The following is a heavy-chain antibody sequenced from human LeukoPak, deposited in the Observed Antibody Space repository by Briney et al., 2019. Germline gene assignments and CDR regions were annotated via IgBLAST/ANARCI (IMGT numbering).Heavy chain of an antibody. Sequence: GSLRLSCAASGFTFSSYAMSWVRQAPGKGLEWVSSISGSGGSTYYADSVKGRFTISRDNSKNPLYLQMNSLRGDDTAVYYCAKGTRHSSSWFLFDYWGQGTLVTVSS. V-gene: IGHV3-23*01. CDR1: GFTFSSYA. CDR2: ISGSGGST. J-gene: IGHJ4*02. D-gene: IGHD6-13*01. CDR3: AKGTRHSSSWFLFDY.